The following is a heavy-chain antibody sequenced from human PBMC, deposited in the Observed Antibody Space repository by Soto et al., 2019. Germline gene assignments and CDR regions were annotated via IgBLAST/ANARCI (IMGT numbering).Heavy chain of an antibody. CDR3: ARAGSGSGWL. CDR1: GDSVSSLGYY. Sequence: QVHLQESGPGLVKPSETLSLTCTVSGDSVSSLGYYWSWNRQPPGKALEWIAFVSYSGCTSYNPSLTSRVTISRDTARNQGSLKLTSLTAADTAVYYCARAGSGSGWLGGQVSVGTVAS. D-gene: IGHD6-19*01. CDR2: VSYSGCT. V-gene: IGHV4-61*08. J-gene: IGHJ4*02.